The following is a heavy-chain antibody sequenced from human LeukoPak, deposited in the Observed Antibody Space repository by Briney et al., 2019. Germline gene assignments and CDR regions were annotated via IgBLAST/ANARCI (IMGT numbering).Heavy chain of an antibody. CDR2: IIPNFGTA. CDR3: ARGDGRTRIAVAGTDY. D-gene: IGHD6-19*01. J-gene: IGHJ4*02. Sequence: SXKVSCKASGGTFSSYAISCVRQAPGQGLEWRGRIIPNFGTANYAQKFQGRVTITTDESTSTAYMELSSLRSEDTAVYYCARGDGRTRIAVAGTDYWGQGTLVTVSS. CDR1: GGTFSSYA. V-gene: IGHV1-69*05.